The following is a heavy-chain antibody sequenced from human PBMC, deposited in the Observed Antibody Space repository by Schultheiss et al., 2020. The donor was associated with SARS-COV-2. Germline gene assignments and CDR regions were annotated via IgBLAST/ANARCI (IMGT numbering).Heavy chain of an antibody. V-gene: IGHV3-33*08. CDR3: ARDSYGSGYYGMDV. CDR2: IWYDGSNK. D-gene: IGHD3-10*01. CDR1: GFTFSSYA. Sequence: GGSLRLSCAASGFTFSSYAMHWVRQAPGKGLEWVAVIWYDGSNKYYADSVKGRFTISRDNSKNTLYLQMNSLRAEDTAVYYCARDSYGSGYYGMDVWGQGTTVTVSS. J-gene: IGHJ6*02.